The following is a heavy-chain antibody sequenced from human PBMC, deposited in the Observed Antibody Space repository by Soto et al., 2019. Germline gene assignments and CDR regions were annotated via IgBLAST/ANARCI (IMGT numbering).Heavy chain of an antibody. CDR1: GGTFSSYA. V-gene: IGHV1-69*12. CDR2: IIPIFGTA. Sequence: QVQLVQSGAEVKKPGSSVKVSCKASGGTFSSYAISWVRQAPGQGLEWMGGIIPIFGTANYAQKFQGRVTITADESTSTAYMELSSLRSEDTAVYYCARDAPRYYDSSGYYTFDCWGQGTLVTVSS. D-gene: IGHD3-22*01. J-gene: IGHJ4*02. CDR3: ARDAPRYYDSSGYYTFDC.